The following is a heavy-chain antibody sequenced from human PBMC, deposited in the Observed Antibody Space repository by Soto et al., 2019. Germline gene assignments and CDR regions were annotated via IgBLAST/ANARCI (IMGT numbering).Heavy chain of an antibody. V-gene: IGHV1-69*12. D-gene: IGHD2-8*01. J-gene: IGHJ6*02. CDR3: ARSRFVVGVTEDYYGMDV. Sequence: QVQLVQSGAEVKKPGSSVKVSCKSSGGTFSNSPISWVRQAPGQGLEWVGGVIPVFRTANYAQKFQGRVTISADESTHTAYMELSSLGSGDTAVYYCARSRFVVGVTEDYYGMDVWGQGTTVTVSS. CDR1: GGTFSNSP. CDR2: VIPVFRTA.